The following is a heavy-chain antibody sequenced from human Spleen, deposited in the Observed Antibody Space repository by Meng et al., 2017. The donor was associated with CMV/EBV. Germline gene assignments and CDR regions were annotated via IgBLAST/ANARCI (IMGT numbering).Heavy chain of an antibody. CDR3: ARDPSGNYAFDI. CDR2: ISGSGKSI. Sequence: GGSLRLSCAASGFTFSSFEMNWVRQAPGKGLEWVSYISGSGKSIIYADSVKGRFTISRDNSKNTLYRQMNRRRAEDTAVYYCARDPSGNYAFDIWGQGTMVTVSS. CDR1: GFTFSSFE. D-gene: IGHD1-7*01. V-gene: IGHV3-48*03. J-gene: IGHJ3*02.